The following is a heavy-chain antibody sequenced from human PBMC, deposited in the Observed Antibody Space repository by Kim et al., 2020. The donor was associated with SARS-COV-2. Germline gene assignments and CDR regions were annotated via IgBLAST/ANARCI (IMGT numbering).Heavy chain of an antibody. CDR1: GGSISSYY. D-gene: IGHD3-3*01. Sequence: SETLSLTCTVSGGSISSYYWSWIRQPPGKGLEWIGYIYYSGSTNYNPSLKSRVTISVDTSKNQFSLKLSSVTAADTAVYYCARTVYYDFWSGYDAFDIWGQGTMVTVSS. CDR2: IYYSGST. V-gene: IGHV4-59*01. J-gene: IGHJ3*02. CDR3: ARTVYYDFWSGYDAFDI.